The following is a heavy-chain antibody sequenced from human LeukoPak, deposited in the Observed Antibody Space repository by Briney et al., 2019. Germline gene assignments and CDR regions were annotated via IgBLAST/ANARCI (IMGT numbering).Heavy chain of an antibody. CDR3: AKDRRSSWTGGYFDY. V-gene: IGHV3-9*01. Sequence: PGRTLRLSCAASGFTFDNYAMHWVRQAPGKGLEWVSGISWSSGYIGYADSVKGRFSISRDNAKNSLYLQMNSLRAEDTALYYCAKDRRSSWTGGYFDYWGQGTLATVSS. D-gene: IGHD6-13*01. J-gene: IGHJ4*02. CDR1: GFTFDNYA. CDR2: ISWSSGYI.